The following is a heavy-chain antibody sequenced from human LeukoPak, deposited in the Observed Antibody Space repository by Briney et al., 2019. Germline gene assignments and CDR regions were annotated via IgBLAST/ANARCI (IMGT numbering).Heavy chain of an antibody. Sequence: SETLSLTYAVSGGSISSSNWWSWVRQPPGKGLEWIGYIYYSGSTNYNPSLKSRVTISVDTSKNQFSLKLSSVTAADTAVYYCARGAGDNWFDPWGQGTLVTVSS. CDR1: GGSISSSNW. CDR3: ARGAGDNWFDP. V-gene: IGHV4-4*02. J-gene: IGHJ5*02. CDR2: IYYSGST.